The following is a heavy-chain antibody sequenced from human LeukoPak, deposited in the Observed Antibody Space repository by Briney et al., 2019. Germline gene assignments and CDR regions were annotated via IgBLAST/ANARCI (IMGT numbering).Heavy chain of an antibody. CDR1: GFTFSSYG. V-gene: IGHV3-30*18. CDR3: AKWGYSYGLGY. D-gene: IGHD5-18*01. J-gene: IGHJ4*02. CDR2: ISYDGSSK. Sequence: GGSLRLSCAASGFTFSSYGMHWVRQAPGKGLEWVAVISYDGSSKYYADSVKGRFTISRDNSKNTLYLQMNSLRAEDTAVYYCAKWGYSYGLGYWGQGTLVTVSS.